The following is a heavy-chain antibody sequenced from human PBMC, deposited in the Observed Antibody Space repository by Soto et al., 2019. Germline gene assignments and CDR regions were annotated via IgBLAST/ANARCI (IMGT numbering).Heavy chain of an antibody. CDR1: GFTFSNYV. J-gene: IGHJ4*02. Sequence: GGSLRLSCAASGFTFSNYVMSWVRQAPGKGLEWVSSISGSGDNTYYADSVKGRFTISRDNSKNTLFLQMNSLRAEDTAVYYCAKLTLVLALCFDYWGQGTLVTVSS. CDR2: ISGSGDNT. V-gene: IGHV3-23*01. CDR3: AKLTLVLALCFDY. D-gene: IGHD3-10*01.